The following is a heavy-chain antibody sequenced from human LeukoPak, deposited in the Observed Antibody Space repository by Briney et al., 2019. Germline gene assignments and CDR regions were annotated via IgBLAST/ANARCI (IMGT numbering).Heavy chain of an antibody. CDR1: GGSVSSGSYY. V-gene: IGHV4-61*01. Sequence: SETLSLTCTVSGGSVSSGSYYWSWIRQPPGKGLEWIGYIYYSGSTNYNPSLKSRVTISVDTSKNQFSLKLSSVTAADTAVYYCARDLGDSSGYYYGYYYYYGMDVWGQGTTVTVSS. J-gene: IGHJ6*02. CDR3: ARDLGDSSGYYYGYYYYYGMDV. CDR2: IYYSGST. D-gene: IGHD3-22*01.